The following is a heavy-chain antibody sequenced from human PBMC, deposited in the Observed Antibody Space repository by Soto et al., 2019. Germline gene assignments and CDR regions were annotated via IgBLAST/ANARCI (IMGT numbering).Heavy chain of an antibody. CDR2: INAGNGNT. Sequence: ASVKVSCKASGYTFTSYAMHWVRQAPGQRLEWMGWINAGNGNTKYSQKFQGRVTITRDTSASTAYMELSSLRSEDTAVYYCARVGWSYRHSFDYWGQGTPVTVSS. CDR3: ARVGWSYRHSFDY. CDR1: GYTFTSYA. D-gene: IGHD1-26*01. V-gene: IGHV1-3*01. J-gene: IGHJ4*02.